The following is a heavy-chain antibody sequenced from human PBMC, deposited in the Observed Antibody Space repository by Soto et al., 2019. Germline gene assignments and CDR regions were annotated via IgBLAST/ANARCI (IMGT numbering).Heavy chain of an antibody. CDR2: FYSGGST. CDR1: GFTVSSNY. J-gene: IGHJ4*02. Sequence: LRLSCAASGFTVSSNYMSWVRQAPGKGLEWVSVFYSGGSTYYADSVKGRFTISRDNSKNTLYLQMNSLRAEDTAVYYCARGGPAPGSSGAFSYWGQGTLVTVSS. D-gene: IGHD2-15*01. V-gene: IGHV3-66*01. CDR3: ARGGPAPGSSGAFSY.